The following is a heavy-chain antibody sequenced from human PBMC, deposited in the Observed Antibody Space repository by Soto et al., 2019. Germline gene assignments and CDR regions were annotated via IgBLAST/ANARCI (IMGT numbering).Heavy chain of an antibody. CDR3: GRDQSGIGYYVDWFDP. D-gene: IGHD3-10*02. V-gene: IGHV1-3*01. Sequence: ASVKVSCKASGYTFNSHARHWVRQAPEQRPERLGWINAGNGNTYYSEKFEGRVTFTRDTAATTVNMELTSLTSEDTAIYYCGRDQSGIGYYVDWFDPWGQGTLVTVSS. J-gene: IGHJ5*02. CDR1: GYTFNSHA. CDR2: INAGNGNT.